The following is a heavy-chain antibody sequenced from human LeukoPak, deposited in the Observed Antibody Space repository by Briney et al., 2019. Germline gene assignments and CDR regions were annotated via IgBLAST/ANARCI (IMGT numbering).Heavy chain of an antibody. CDR2: IYTSGST. CDR3: ARGPPNGELLPLFDY. V-gene: IGHV4-61*02. D-gene: IGHD3-10*01. Sequence: SQTLSLTCTVSGGSNSSGSYYWSWIRQPAGKGLEWIGRIYTSGSTKYNPSLKSRVTISVDTSKNQFSLKLSSVTAADTAVYYCARGPPNGELLPLFDYWGQGTLVTVSS. CDR1: GGSNSSGSYY. J-gene: IGHJ4*02.